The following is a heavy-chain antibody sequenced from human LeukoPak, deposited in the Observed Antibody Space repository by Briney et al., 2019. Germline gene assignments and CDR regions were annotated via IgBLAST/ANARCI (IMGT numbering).Heavy chain of an antibody. V-gene: IGHV1-18*01. CDR2: ISAYNGNT. CDR1: GYTFTSYG. Sequence: GASVKVSCKASGYTFTSYGISWVRQAPGQGLEWMGWISAYNGNTNYAQKPQGRVTMTTDTSTSTAYMELRSLRSDDTAVYYCARVYYDFWSGYEYDAFDIWGQGTMVTVSS. D-gene: IGHD3-3*01. J-gene: IGHJ3*02. CDR3: ARVYYDFWSGYEYDAFDI.